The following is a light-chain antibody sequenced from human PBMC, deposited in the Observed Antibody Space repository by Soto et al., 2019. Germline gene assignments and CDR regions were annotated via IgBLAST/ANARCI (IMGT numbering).Light chain of an antibody. CDR1: QSVSIW. J-gene: IGKJ2*01. CDR3: QYDSS. Sequence: STLSAYVGDRVTITCRASQSVSIWLAWYQQKAGKAPRLLIYDAASLKTGVPSRFSGSGSGTNFTLTISSLQPDDFATYYCQYDSSFGQGTKVDIK. CDR2: DAA. V-gene: IGKV1-5*01.